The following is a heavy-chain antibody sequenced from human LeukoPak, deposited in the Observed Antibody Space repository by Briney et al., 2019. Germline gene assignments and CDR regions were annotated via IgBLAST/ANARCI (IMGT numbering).Heavy chain of an antibody. CDR2: IYYSGST. CDR3: ARVRSYYDSKDPVAFDI. D-gene: IGHD3-22*01. Sequence: PSETLSLTCTVSGGSISSYYWSWIRQPPGKGLEWIGYIYYSGSTNYNPSLKSRVTISVDTSKNQFSLKLSSVTAADTAAYYCARVRSYYDSKDPVAFDIWGQGTMVTVSS. V-gene: IGHV4-59*01. J-gene: IGHJ3*02. CDR1: GGSISSYY.